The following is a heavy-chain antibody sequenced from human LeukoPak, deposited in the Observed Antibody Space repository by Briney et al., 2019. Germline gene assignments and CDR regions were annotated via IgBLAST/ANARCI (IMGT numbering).Heavy chain of an antibody. Sequence: SETLSLTCTVSGGSISSYYWSWIRQPPGKGLEWIGYIYYSGSTNYNPSLKSRVTISVDTSKNQFSLKLTSVTAADTAVYFCARGGWSLDLWGRGTLVAVSS. V-gene: IGHV4-59*01. CDR3: ARGGWSLDL. D-gene: IGHD1-26*01. J-gene: IGHJ2*01. CDR2: IYYSGST. CDR1: GGSISSYY.